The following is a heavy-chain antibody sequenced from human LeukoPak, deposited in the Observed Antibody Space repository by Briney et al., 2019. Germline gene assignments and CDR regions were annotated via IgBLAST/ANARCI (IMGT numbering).Heavy chain of an antibody. CDR1: GLTFSSYA. CDR3: AKRGAAGTWYFDY. Sequence: GGSLRLSCAASGLTFSSYAMSWVRQAPGKGLEWVSAISGSGGSTYYADSVKGRFTISRDNSKNTLYLQMNSLRAEDTAVYYCAKRGAAGTWYFDYWGQGTLVTVSS. CDR2: ISGSGGST. J-gene: IGHJ4*02. V-gene: IGHV3-23*01. D-gene: IGHD6-13*01.